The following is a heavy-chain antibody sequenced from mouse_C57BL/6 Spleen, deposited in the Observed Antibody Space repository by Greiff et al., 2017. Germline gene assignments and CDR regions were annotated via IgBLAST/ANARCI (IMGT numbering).Heavy chain of an antibody. CDR2: ISGGGGNT. D-gene: IGHD1-3*01. Sequence: EVKVVESGGGLVKPGGSLKLSCAASGFTFSSYTMSWVRQTPEKRLEWVATISGGGGNTYYPDSVKGRFTISRDNAKNTLYLQMSSLRSEDTALYYCARHNSGWYFDVWGTGTTVTVSS. J-gene: IGHJ1*03. V-gene: IGHV5-9*01. CDR1: GFTFSSYT. CDR3: ARHNSGWYFDV.